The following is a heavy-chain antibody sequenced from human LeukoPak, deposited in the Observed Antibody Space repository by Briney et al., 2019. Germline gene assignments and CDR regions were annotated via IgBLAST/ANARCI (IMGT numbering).Heavy chain of an antibody. CDR1: GFTFSSYS. CDR2: ISSSSSYI. CDR3: ARVPYCYSPDSTSCSSDYYYYMDV. Sequence: PGGSLRLSCAASGFTFSSYSMNWVRQAPGKGLEWVSPISSSSSYIYYADSVKGRFTISRDNAKNSLYLQMNSLRAEDTAVYYCARVPYCYSPDSTSCSSDYYYYMDVWGKGTTVTVSS. D-gene: IGHD2-2*01. J-gene: IGHJ6*03. V-gene: IGHV3-21*01.